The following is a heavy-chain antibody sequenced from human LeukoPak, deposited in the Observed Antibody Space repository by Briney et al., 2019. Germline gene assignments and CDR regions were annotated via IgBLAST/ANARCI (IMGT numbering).Heavy chain of an antibody. D-gene: IGHD5-18*01. CDR3: VGSVRIQLEAGKRGIDY. CDR1: GYSISSGYY. V-gene: IGHV4-38-2*01. CDR2: IYHSGST. Sequence: PSETLSLTCAVSGYSISSGYYWGWIRPPPGKGLEWIGSIYHSGSTYYNPSLKSRVTISVDTSKNQFSLKLSSVTAADTAVYYCVGSVRIQLEAGKRGIDYWGQGTLVTVSS. J-gene: IGHJ4*02.